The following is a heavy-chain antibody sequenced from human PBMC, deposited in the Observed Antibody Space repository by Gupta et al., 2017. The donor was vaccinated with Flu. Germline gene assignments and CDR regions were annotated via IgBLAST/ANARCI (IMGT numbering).Heavy chain of an antibody. CDR3: ARLCATDSCPRNSFDI. CDR2: IYYTGKT. J-gene: IGHJ3*02. D-gene: IGHD2-15*01. Sequence: QQQFQDSGPRLVKPAETLSLICSVSGDSVNRTRYYWNWVRQPPGKGLEWIGNIYYTGKTHYNPSLKSRVSLSLDTSKNQFSLSLTAVTTADAAVYFCARLCATDSCPRNSFDIWGPGTVVTVSA. CDR1: GDSVNRTRYY. V-gene: IGHV4-39*01.